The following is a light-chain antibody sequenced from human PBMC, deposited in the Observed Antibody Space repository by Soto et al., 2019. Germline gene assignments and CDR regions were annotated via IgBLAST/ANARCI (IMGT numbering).Light chain of an antibody. CDR3: QHYDNLPPFT. Sequence: DIQMTQSPSSLSASIGDRVTITCQASQDIRKYLSWYQQKPGRAPKLLIYGASKLETGVPSRYSGSEYGTDCTFTISSLQPEDIATYYCQHYDNLPPFTFGPGTKGASK. V-gene: IGKV1-33*01. CDR1: QDIRKY. CDR2: GAS. J-gene: IGKJ3*01.